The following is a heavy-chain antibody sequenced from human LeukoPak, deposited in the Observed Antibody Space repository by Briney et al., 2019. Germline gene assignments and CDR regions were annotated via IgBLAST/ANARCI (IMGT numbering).Heavy chain of an antibody. CDR2: ITSSSSYI. CDR3: ARAFADGYSSSPFDY. Sequence: GGSLRLSCAASGFIFSSYSMDWVRQAPGKGLEWVPSITSSSSYIYYADSVKGRFTISRDNAKNSLYLQMNSLRAEDTAVYYCARAFADGYSSSPFDYWGQGTLVTVSS. D-gene: IGHD5-24*01. CDR1: GFIFSSYS. J-gene: IGHJ4*02. V-gene: IGHV3-21*01.